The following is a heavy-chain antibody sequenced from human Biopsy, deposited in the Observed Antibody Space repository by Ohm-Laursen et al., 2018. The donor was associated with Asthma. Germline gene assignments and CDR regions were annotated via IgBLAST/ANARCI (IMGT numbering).Heavy chain of an antibody. D-gene: IGHD2-21*02. Sequence: SDTLSLTCDVSGGSISVSNWWSWVRQPPGRGLESIGHVYYSGSTNYNPSLKSRVTISIDASKNQFSLKLTSVTAADTAVYYCARGVDRVTGLLDHFDSWGQGTLVTVSS. V-gene: IGHV4-4*02. CDR2: VYYSGST. CDR1: GGSISVSNW. J-gene: IGHJ4*02. CDR3: ARGVDRVTGLLDHFDS.